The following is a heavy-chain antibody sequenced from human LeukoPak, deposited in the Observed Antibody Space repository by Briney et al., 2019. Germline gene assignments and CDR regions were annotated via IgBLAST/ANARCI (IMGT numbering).Heavy chain of an antibody. Sequence: SETLSLTCTVSGGSISSYYWSWIRQPAGKGLEWIGRIYTSGSTNYNPSLKSRVTMSVDTSKNQFSLKLSSVTAADTAVYYCAREGVEYCSGGSCPTHLDYWGQGTLVTLSS. D-gene: IGHD2-15*01. CDR1: GGSISSYY. CDR3: AREGVEYCSGGSCPTHLDY. V-gene: IGHV4-4*07. J-gene: IGHJ4*02. CDR2: IYTSGST.